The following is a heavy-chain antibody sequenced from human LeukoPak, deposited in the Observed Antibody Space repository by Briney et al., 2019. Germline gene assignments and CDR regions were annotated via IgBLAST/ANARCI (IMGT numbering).Heavy chain of an antibody. V-gene: IGHV3-53*05. CDR1: GLTVSSNS. Sequence: PGGSLRLSCAASGLTVSSNSMSWVRQAPGKGLEWVSFIYSGGSTYYADSVKGRFTISRDNSKNTLYLQMNSLRAEDTAVYYCAKDYFDAFDIWGQGTMVTVSS. CDR3: AKDYFDAFDI. J-gene: IGHJ3*02. CDR2: IYSGGST. D-gene: IGHD2-21*01.